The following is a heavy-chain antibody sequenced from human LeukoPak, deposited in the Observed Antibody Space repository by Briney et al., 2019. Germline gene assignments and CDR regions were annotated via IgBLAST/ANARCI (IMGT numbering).Heavy chain of an antibody. D-gene: IGHD2-2*01. CDR3: VSFYETY. J-gene: IGHJ4*02. V-gene: IGHV3-74*01. CDR1: GFTLNDYW. CDR2: INGDGSWT. Sequence: GGSLRLSCAAFGFTLNDYWMHWVRQAPGKGLVWVSHINGDGSWTTYADSVKGRFTISKDNAKDTVYLQMNNLRAEDTAVYYCVSFYETYWGRGTLVTVSS.